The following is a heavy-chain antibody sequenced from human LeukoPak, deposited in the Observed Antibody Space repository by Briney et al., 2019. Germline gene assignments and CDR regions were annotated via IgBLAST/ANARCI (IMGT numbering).Heavy chain of an antibody. Sequence: SETLSLTCIVSGYSISSGYYWGWVRQSPGKGLEWIGNIHHSGSTYYNPSLKSRVTISVDTSKNQLSLKLSSVTAADTAVYYCARVAAGIGFSQYWSQGTLVTVSS. CDR3: ARVAAGIGFSQY. CDR1: GYSISSGYY. CDR2: IHHSGST. J-gene: IGHJ1*01. D-gene: IGHD6-13*01. V-gene: IGHV4-38-2*02.